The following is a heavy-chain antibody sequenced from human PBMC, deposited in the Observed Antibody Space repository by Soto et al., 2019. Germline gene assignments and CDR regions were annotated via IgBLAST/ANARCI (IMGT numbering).Heavy chain of an antibody. CDR3: ARVGSSGWYFLPSDY. J-gene: IGHJ4*02. V-gene: IGHV1-3*01. CDR2: INAGNGNT. D-gene: IGHD6-19*01. CDR1: GYTFTSYA. Sequence: GASVKVSCKASGYTFTSYAMHWVRQAPGQRLEWMGWINAGNGNTKYSQKFQGRVTITRDTSASTAYMELSSLRSEDTAVYYCARVGSSGWYFLPSDYWGQGTLVTVSS.